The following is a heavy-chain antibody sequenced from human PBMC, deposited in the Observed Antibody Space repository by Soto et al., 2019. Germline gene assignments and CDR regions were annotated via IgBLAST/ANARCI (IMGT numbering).Heavy chain of an antibody. D-gene: IGHD2-15*01. CDR3: AREGGSHWRNWFDP. V-gene: IGHV4-61*01. Sequence: SETLSLTCTVSGGSVSSGSYYWSWIRQPPGKGLEWIGYIYYSGSTNYNPSLKSRVTISVDTSKNQFSLKLSSVTAADTAVYYRAREGGSHWRNWFDPWGQGTLVTVSS. CDR2: IYYSGST. J-gene: IGHJ5*02. CDR1: GGSVSSGSYY.